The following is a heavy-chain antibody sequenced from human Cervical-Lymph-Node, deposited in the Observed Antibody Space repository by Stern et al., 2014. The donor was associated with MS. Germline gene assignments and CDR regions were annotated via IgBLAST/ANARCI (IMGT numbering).Heavy chain of an antibody. CDR3: AKDGSSSLTGGAFDI. V-gene: IGHV3-9*01. CDR1: GFTFDDYA. CDR2: ISWNSDNI. Sequence: EVQLVESGGGLVQPGRSLRLSCAVSGFTFDDYAMHWVRQAPGKGLAWVSGISWNSDNIGYAESVKGRFTISRDNVKNSLYLQMNTLRPEDTAFYYCAKDGSSSLTGGAFDIWGQGTMVTVSS. J-gene: IGHJ3*02. D-gene: IGHD6-13*01.